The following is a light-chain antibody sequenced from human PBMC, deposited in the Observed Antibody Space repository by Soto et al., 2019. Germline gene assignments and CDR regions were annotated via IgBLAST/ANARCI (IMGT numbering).Light chain of an antibody. V-gene: IGKV1-39*01. J-gene: IGKJ4*01. Sequence: DIQMTQSPASLSASVGDRVTITCRASQSIGSHLKWYQQKPGKAPNLLIHGDSILHSGVPPRFSGGGGGTDFTLTISSLQPEDFASYYCQQIYTIPLTVGGGTKVEIK. CDR2: GDS. CDR1: QSIGSH. CDR3: QQIYTIPLT.